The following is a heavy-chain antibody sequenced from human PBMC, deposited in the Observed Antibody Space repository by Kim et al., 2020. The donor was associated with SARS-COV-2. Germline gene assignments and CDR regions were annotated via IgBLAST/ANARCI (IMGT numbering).Heavy chain of an antibody. J-gene: IGHJ4*02. V-gene: IGHV3-48*03. D-gene: IGHD2-21*01. CDR1: GFTFSSYE. CDR3: AYSPLDPYYFDS. CDR2: ISSSGSTI. Sequence: GGSLRLSCAASGFTFSSYEMNWVRQAPGKGLEWVSYISSSGSTIYYADSVKGRFTISRDNAKNSLYLQMNSLRAEDTAVYYCAYSPLDPYYFDSWGQGTLVTASS.